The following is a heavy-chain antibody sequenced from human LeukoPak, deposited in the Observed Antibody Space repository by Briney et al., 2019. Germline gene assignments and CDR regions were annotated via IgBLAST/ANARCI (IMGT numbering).Heavy chain of an antibody. Sequence: PSETLSLTCTVSGGSISSYYWSWIRQPPGKGLEWIGYIYSSGSTNYNPSLKSRVTISVDTSKNQFSLKLSSVTAADTAVYYCARDRCSGGSCYIDYWGQGTLVTVSS. V-gene: IGHV4-59*01. J-gene: IGHJ4*02. CDR3: ARDRCSGGSCYIDY. CDR2: IYSSGST. D-gene: IGHD2-15*01. CDR1: GGSISSYY.